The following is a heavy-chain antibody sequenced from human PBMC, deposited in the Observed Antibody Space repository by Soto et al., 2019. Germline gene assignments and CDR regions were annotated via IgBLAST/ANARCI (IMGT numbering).Heavy chain of an antibody. CDR2: ISSSSSTI. J-gene: IGHJ4*02. CDR1: GFTFSGYA. D-gene: IGHD3-22*01. Sequence: GGSLRLSCAASGFTFSGYAMSWVRQAPGKGLEWVSYISSSSSTIYYADSVKGRFTISRDNAKNSLYLQMNSLRAEDTAVYYCARDSDDSSGYYLLGVYYFDYWGQGTLVTVSS. V-gene: IGHV3-48*01. CDR3: ARDSDDSSGYYLLGVYYFDY.